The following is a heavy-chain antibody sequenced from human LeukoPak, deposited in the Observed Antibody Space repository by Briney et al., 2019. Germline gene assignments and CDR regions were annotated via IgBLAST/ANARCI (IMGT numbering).Heavy chain of an antibody. V-gene: IGHV3-48*02. CDR3: ARSSGWFLDY. CDR2: ISSGSSTI. D-gene: IGHD6-19*01. J-gene: IGHJ4*02. CDR1: GFTFSTYS. Sequence: GGSLRLSCAASGFTFSTYSMNWVRQAPGKGLEWLSYISSGSSTIYYADSVKGRFTISRDNAKNSLYLQMNSRRDEDTAVYYCARSSGWFLDYWGQGTLVTVSS.